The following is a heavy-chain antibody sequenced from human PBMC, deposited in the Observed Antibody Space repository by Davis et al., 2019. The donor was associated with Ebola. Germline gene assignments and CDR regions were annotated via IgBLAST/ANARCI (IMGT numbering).Heavy chain of an antibody. D-gene: IGHD3-16*01. V-gene: IGHV3-30*18. CDR2: ISSDGSRE. J-gene: IGHJ2*01. CDR3: AKLRSHDYTDSSDDFYLDL. Sequence: GESLKISCAASGFTFTTSTMHWVCQAPGKGLEWVALISSDGSREYYADSVEGRFTISKDNSGNTLYLHMNALTAEDTALYYCAKLRSHDYTDSSDDFYLDLWGRGTLVTVSS. CDR1: GFTFTTST.